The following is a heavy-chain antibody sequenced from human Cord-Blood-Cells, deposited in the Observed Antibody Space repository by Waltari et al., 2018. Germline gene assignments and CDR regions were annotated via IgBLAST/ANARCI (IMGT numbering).Heavy chain of an antibody. CDR2: SIPNLGIA. CDR3: ARDRGLLWFGEIYYYYYMDV. Sequence: QVQLVQSGAEVKKPGSSVKVSCKASGGTFSSYAISWVRQAAGQGIEWMGRSIPNLGIANDAQKFRGRVTITADKSTSTAYMELSSLRSEDTAVYYCARDRGLLWFGEIYYYYYMDVWGKGTTVTVSS. CDR1: GGTFSSYA. D-gene: IGHD3-10*01. V-gene: IGHV1-69*09. J-gene: IGHJ6*03.